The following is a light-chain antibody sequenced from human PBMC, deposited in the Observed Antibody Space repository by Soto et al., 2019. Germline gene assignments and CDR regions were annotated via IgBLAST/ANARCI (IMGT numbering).Light chain of an antibody. CDR3: QQYDTSLPMYT. CDR2: AAS. J-gene: IGKJ2*01. V-gene: IGKV3-20*01. Sequence: EIVLTQSPGTLSLSPGERATLSCRASQSVSSTYLAWYQQKPGQAPRLVIYAASNRAPGIPDRFSGSASGADFTLTISRLEPEDFAIYYCQQYDTSLPMYTFGQGTKLEIK. CDR1: QSVSSTY.